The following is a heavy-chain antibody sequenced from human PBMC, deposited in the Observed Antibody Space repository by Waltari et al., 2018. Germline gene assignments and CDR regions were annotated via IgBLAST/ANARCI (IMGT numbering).Heavy chain of an antibody. CDR3: ARDIVVVPAAMRGFDY. CDR2: INAGNGNT. V-gene: IGHV1-3*01. CDR1: GYTFTSYA. Sequence: QVQLVQSGAEVKKPGASVKVSCKASGYTFTSYAMHWVRQAPGKRLEWMGWINAGNGNTKYSQKFQGRVTITRDTSASTAYMELSSLRSEDTAVYYCARDIVVVPAAMRGFDYWGQGTLVTVSS. D-gene: IGHD2-2*01. J-gene: IGHJ4*02.